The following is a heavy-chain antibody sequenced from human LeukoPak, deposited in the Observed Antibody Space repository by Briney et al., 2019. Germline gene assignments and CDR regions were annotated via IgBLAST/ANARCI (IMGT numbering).Heavy chain of an antibody. V-gene: IGHV3-30*18. D-gene: IGHD3-10*01. CDR3: AKEGLWFGETMGSYFDY. CDR2: IAYDGSNK. CDR1: GFTFSSYV. J-gene: IGHJ4*02. Sequence: GTSLRLSCAASGFTFSSYVMHWVRQAPGKGLEWVAVIAYDGSNKYYADSVKGRFTISRDNSKNTLYLQMNSLRAEDTALYYCAKEGLWFGETMGSYFDYWGQGTLVTVSS.